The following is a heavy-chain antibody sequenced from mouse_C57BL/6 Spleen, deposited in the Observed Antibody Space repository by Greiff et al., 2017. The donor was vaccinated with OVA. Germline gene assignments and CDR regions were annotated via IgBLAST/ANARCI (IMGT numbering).Heavy chain of an antibody. D-gene: IGHD1-1*01. V-gene: IGHV5-4*01. CDR2: ISDGGSYT. CDR1: GFTFSSYA. CDR3: AREGNYYGSSYGWFAY. Sequence: EVKVVESGGGLVKPGGSLKLSCAASGFTFSSYAMSWVRQTPEKRLEWVATISDGGSYTYYPDNVKGRFTISRDNAKNNLYLQMSHLKSEDTAMYYCAREGNYYGSSYGWFAYWGQGTLVTVSA. J-gene: IGHJ3*01.